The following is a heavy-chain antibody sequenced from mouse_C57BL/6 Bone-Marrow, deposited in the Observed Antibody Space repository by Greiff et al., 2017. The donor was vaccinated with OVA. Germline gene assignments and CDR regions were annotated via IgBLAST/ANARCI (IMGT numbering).Heavy chain of an antibody. CDR2: IRSKSNNYAT. CDR1: GFSFNTYA. V-gene: IGHV10-1*01. D-gene: IGHD2-2*01. Sequence: EVKVVESGGGLVQPKGSLKLSCAASGFSFNTYAMNWVRQAPGKGLEWVARIRSKSNNYATYYADSVKDRFTISRDDSESMLYLQMNNLKTEDTAMYYCVRHEGLEEFAYWGQGTLVTVSA. J-gene: IGHJ3*01. CDR3: VRHEGLEEFAY.